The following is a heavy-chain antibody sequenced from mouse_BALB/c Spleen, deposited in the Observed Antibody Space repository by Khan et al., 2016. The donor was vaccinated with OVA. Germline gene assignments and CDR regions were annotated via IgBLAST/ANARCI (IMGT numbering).Heavy chain of an antibody. V-gene: IGHV9-4*02. Sequence: QIQLVQSGPELKKPGETVRISCKASGYTFTTAGMQWVQKMPGKGLKWIGWINTHSGVPKSAEDFKGRFAFSLETSASTAYLQISNLKNEDTATYFCARGGAAYYRSDGGAMDYWGQGTSVTVSS. D-gene: IGHD2-14*01. J-gene: IGHJ4*01. CDR2: INTHSGVP. CDR1: GYTFTTAG. CDR3: ARGGAAYYRSDGGAMDY.